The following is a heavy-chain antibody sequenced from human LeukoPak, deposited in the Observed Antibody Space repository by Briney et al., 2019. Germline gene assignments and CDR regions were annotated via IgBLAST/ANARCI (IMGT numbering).Heavy chain of an antibody. V-gene: IGHV1-18*01. CDR2: ISAYNGDT. CDR3: ARCRASLRTPPYWYFDL. Sequence: ASVKVSCKASGYTFITHYMHWVRQAPGQGLEWMGWISAYNGDTNYAQKVQGRVTMTTDTSTSTVYMELRSLRSDDTAVYYCARCRASLRTPPYWYFDLWAVAPWSLSPQ. J-gene: IGHJ2*01. CDR1: GYTFITHY. D-gene: IGHD5/OR15-5a*01.